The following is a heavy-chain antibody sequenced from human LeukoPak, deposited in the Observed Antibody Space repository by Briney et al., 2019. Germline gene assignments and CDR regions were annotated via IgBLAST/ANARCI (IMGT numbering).Heavy chain of an antibody. D-gene: IGHD5-18*01. V-gene: IGHV3-11*04. CDR1: GFTFSDYY. J-gene: IGHJ6*03. CDR3: ARVFEWIQLWQRYMDV. CDR2: ISSIGSTI. Sequence: GGSLRLSCAAAGFTFSDYYMSWIRQAPGKGLEWVSYISSIGSTIYYADSVKGRFTISRDNAKNSLYLQMNSLRAEDTAVYYCARVFEWIQLWQRYMDVWGKGSTVTVSS.